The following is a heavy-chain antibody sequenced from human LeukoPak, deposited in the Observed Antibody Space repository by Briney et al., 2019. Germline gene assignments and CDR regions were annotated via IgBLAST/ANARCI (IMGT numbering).Heavy chain of an antibody. Sequence: PGGSLGLSCAASGFACSSYGMHWVRQDPGKGLEWVAVIWYDGSNKYYADSVKGRFTISRDNSKNTLYLQMNSLRAEDTAVYYCARERSGYCSGGSCYSTHYNWFDPWGQGTLVTVSS. CDR3: ARERSGYCSGGSCYSTHYNWFDP. CDR2: IWYDGSNK. D-gene: IGHD2-15*01. J-gene: IGHJ5*02. V-gene: IGHV3-33*01. CDR1: GFACSSYG.